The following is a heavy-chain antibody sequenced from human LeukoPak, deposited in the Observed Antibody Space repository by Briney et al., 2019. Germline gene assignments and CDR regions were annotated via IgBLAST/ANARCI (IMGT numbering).Heavy chain of an antibody. CDR2: VSYDGSRK. V-gene: IGHV3-30*04. CDR3: AREPPRTCGGDRYSDWYFGL. J-gene: IGHJ2*01. CDR1: GFIFSSYP. Sequence: GGSLRLSCAASGFIFSSYPMHWVRQAPGKGLDWVAFVSYDGSRKYYADSVKGRFTILRDNSKNTLHLQMDTLRAEDTAVYYCAREPPRTCGGDRYSDWYFGLWGRGTLVTVSS. D-gene: IGHD2-21*02.